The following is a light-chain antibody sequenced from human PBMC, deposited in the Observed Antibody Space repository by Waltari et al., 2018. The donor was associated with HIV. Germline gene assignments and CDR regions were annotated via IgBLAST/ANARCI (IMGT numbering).Light chain of an antibody. CDR3: CSYAGNTIHVV. V-gene: IGLV2-23*01. CDR2: EGT. Sequence: QSALTQPASVSGSPGQLITISCTGTSSDVGSYNLVSWYQQYEGKAPKLIIYEGTKRPSEISNRFSGSKSANTASLTISGLQAEDEADYYGCSYAGNTIHVVFGGGTKVTVL. J-gene: IGLJ2*01. CDR1: SSDVGSYNL.